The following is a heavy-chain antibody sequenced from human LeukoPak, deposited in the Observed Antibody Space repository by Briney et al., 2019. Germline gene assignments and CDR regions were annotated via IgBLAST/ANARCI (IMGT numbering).Heavy chain of an antibody. CDR3: AREAGRYFSP. CDR2: IYYSGST. Sequence: SETLSLTCTVSGGSISSGDYYWSWIRQPPGKGLEWIGYIYYSGSTYYNPSLKSRVTISVDTSKNQFSLKLSSVTAADMAVYYCAREAGRYFSPWGQGTLVTVSS. D-gene: IGHD3-9*01. J-gene: IGHJ5*02. CDR1: GGSISSGDYY. V-gene: IGHV4-30-4*08.